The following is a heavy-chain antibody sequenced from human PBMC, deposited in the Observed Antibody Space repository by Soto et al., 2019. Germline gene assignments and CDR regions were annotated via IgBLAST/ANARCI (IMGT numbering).Heavy chain of an antibody. CDR3: ARGLRNYYAMDV. V-gene: IGHV3-74*01. CDR1: GFTFSNYW. Sequence: DVQLVESGGGLVQPGGSLRLSCAASGFTFSNYWMHWVRQAPGKGLVWVSRINGDGSSTFYADSVRGRFTVSRDNARDTLFLQINSLRAEDTAVYFCARGLRNYYAMDVW. J-gene: IGHJ6*01. CDR2: INGDGSST.